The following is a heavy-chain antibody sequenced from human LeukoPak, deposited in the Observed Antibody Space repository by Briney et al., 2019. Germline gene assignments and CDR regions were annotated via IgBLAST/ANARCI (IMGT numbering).Heavy chain of an antibody. Sequence: ASVKVSCKASGYTFNSSYMHWVRQAPGQGLEWMGIINPSDDSTRYAQKFQGRVTMTKDTSTNTVYMHLSSLSSDDTAVYYCARDGYCSSTSCYWNYYYMDVWGKGTTVTVSS. CDR2: INPSDDST. J-gene: IGHJ6*03. V-gene: IGHV1-46*02. CDR1: GYTFNSSY. D-gene: IGHD2-2*03. CDR3: ARDGYCSSTSCYWNYYYMDV.